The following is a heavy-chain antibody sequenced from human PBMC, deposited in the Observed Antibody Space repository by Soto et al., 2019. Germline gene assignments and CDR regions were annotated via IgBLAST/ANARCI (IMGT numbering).Heavy chain of an antibody. D-gene: IGHD6-19*01. V-gene: IGHV3-33*01. CDR2: IWRDGSNE. J-gene: IGHJ4*02. CDR1: GFTFSDFA. Sequence: PGGSLRLSCAASGFTFSDFAMHWVRQAPGKGLEWVAVIWRDGSNENYGDSMKGRFTISRDNSKNTLFLQMNSLRAEDTAVYYCASSIAVAGLVDYWGQGTVVPSPQ. CDR3: ASSIAVAGLVDY.